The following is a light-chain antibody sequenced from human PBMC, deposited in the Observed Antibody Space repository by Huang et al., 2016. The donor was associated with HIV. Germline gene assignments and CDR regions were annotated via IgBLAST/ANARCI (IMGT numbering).Light chain of an antibody. CDR1: QSLLHRNGNNH. Sequence: DIVMTQSPLSLPVTPGEPASISCRSSQSLLHRNGNNHLDWYLQRPEQSPQLLFYLGSKRASGDPDRFSGSGSGTYFTLKISRVAAEDVGVYYCMQALQTPYTFGQGTKLGIK. V-gene: IGKV2-28*01. CDR3: MQALQTPYT. CDR2: LGS. J-gene: IGKJ2*01.